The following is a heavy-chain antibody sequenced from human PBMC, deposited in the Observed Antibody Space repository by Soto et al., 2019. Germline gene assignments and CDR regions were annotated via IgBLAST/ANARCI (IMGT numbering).Heavy chain of an antibody. V-gene: IGHV3-23*01. D-gene: IGHD4-17*01. Sequence: GGSLRLSCAASGFTFSSYAMSWCRQAPGKGLEWVSAVSGSGGSTYYADSVKGRFAISRDNSKNTLYLQMNSLRVEDTAVYYCARDLGYGDFRWFDPWGQGTLVTVSS. J-gene: IGHJ5*02. CDR1: GFTFSSYA. CDR2: VSGSGGST. CDR3: ARDLGYGDFRWFDP.